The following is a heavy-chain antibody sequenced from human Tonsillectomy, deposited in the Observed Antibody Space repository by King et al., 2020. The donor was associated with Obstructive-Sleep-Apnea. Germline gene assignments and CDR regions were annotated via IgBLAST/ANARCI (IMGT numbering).Heavy chain of an antibody. Sequence: VQLVESGGGLVQPGGSLRLSCAASGFTFSSYWMSWVRQAPGKGLEWVANIKQDGSEKYYVNSVKGRVTISRDNAKNSMYMQMNSLRAEDTAVYYCARDMGGFYGSGSYIYYYGMDVWGQGTTVTVSS. J-gene: IGHJ6*02. CDR1: GFTFSSYW. V-gene: IGHV3-7*01. D-gene: IGHD3-10*01. CDR3: ARDMGGFYGSGSYIYYYGMDV. CDR2: IKQDGSEK.